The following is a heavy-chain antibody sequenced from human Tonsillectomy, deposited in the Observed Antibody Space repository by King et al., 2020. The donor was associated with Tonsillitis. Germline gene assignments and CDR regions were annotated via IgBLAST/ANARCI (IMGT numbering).Heavy chain of an antibody. CDR2: MNPNSGNT. CDR3: ARGDYYDSSGYYLGADY. CDR1: GYTFTSYD. J-gene: IGHJ4*02. D-gene: IGHD3-22*01. Sequence: QLVQSGAEVKKPGASVKVSCKASGYTFTSYDINWVRQATGQGLEWMGWMNPNSGNTGYAQKFQGRVTMTRNTSISTAYMEPSILRSEDTAVYYCARGDYYDSSGYYLGADYWGQGTLVTVSS. V-gene: IGHV1-8*02.